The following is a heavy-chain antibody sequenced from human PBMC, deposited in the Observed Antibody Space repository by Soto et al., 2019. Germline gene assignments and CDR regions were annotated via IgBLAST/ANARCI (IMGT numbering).Heavy chain of an antibody. V-gene: IGHV3-30*18. J-gene: IGHJ4*02. CDR1: GFTFSSYG. Sequence: QVQLVESGGGVVQPGRSLRLSCAASGFTFSSYGMHWVCQAPGKGLEWVAVISYDGSNKYYADSVKGRFTITRDNSKNTLYLQMISLRAEDTAVYYCAKDRRKVVVAAPFDYWGQGTLVTVSS. D-gene: IGHD2-15*01. CDR3: AKDRRKVVVAAPFDY. CDR2: ISYDGSNK.